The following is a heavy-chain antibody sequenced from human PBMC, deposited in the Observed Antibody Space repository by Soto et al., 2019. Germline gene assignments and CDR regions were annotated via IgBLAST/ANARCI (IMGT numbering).Heavy chain of an antibody. Sequence: GGSLRLSCAASGFTFSSYGMHWFRQAPGKGLEWVAVIWYDGSNKYYADSVKGRFTISRDNSKNTLYLQMNSLRAEDTAVYYCARDSRDDIFAYGMDVWGQGTTVTVSS. CDR3: ARDSRDDIFAYGMDV. CDR2: IWYDGSNK. CDR1: GFTFSSYG. J-gene: IGHJ6*02. V-gene: IGHV3-33*01. D-gene: IGHD3-9*01.